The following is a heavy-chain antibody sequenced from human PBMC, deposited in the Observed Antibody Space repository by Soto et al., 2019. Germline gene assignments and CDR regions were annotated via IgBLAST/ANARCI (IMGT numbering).Heavy chain of an antibody. Sequence: ASVKVSCKASGYTFTSYGISWVRQAPGQGLEWMGWISAYNGNTNYAQKLQGRVTMTTDTSTSTAYMELRSLRSDDTAVYYCAIFKYYDFWSGYPYLFDPWGQGTLVTCSS. V-gene: IGHV1-18*01. J-gene: IGHJ5*02. CDR3: AIFKYYDFWSGYPYLFDP. CDR2: ISAYNGNT. D-gene: IGHD3-3*01. CDR1: GYTFTSYG.